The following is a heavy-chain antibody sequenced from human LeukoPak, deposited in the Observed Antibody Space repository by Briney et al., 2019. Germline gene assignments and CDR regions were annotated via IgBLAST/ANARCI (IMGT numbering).Heavy chain of an antibody. D-gene: IGHD2-15*01. Sequence: GGSLRLSSAASALTFSRNWMTWDPQAPGKGLEWVANIKEDGSAKSYVDSVKGRFTISRDNAKNSLYLQMSSLRVEDTAVYYCARDYDYFSGHNLDAYDIWGQGTTVTVSS. CDR2: IKEDGSAK. CDR3: ARDYDYFSGHNLDAYDI. J-gene: IGHJ3*02. V-gene: IGHV3-7*01. CDR1: ALTFSRNW.